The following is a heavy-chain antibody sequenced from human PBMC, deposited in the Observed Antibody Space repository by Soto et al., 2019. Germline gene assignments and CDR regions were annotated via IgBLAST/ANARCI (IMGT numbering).Heavy chain of an antibody. CDR3: ARRRRAYDILTGYYNYYYYMDV. Sequence: SETLSLTCAVYGGSFSGYYWSWIRQPPGKGLEWIGEINHSGSTNYNPSLKSRVTISVDTSKNQFSLKLSSVTAADTAVYYCARRRRAYDILTGYYNYYYYMDVWGKGTTVTVS. V-gene: IGHV4-34*01. D-gene: IGHD3-9*01. J-gene: IGHJ6*03. CDR1: GGSFSGYY. CDR2: INHSGST.